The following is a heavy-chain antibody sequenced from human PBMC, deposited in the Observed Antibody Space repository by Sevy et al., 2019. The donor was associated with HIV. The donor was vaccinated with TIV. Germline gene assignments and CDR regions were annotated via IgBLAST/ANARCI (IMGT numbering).Heavy chain of an antibody. J-gene: IGHJ5*02. CDR1: GGTFSSYS. Sequence: ASVKVSCKASGGTFSSYSINWVRQAPGQGLEWMGMIIPIFGTANYAQRFQGRVAITADESTSTAYMELTSLRSEDTAVYDCAREQGVRGSIQANYFDPWGQGTLVTVSS. V-gene: IGHV1-69*13. CDR3: AREQGVRGSIQANYFDP. CDR2: IIPIFGTA. D-gene: IGHD3-10*01.